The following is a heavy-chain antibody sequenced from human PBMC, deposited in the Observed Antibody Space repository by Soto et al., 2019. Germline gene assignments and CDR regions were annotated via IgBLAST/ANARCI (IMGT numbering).Heavy chain of an antibody. CDR1: GGSISSGGYY. Sequence: SETLSLTCTVSGGSISSGGYYWSWIRQHPGKGLEWIGYIYYSGSTYYNPSLKSRVTISVDTSKNQFSLKLSSVTAADTAVYYCARDWRGRSRTYYYDSSASNDAFDIWGQGTMVTVSS. CDR2: IYYSGST. D-gene: IGHD3-22*01. V-gene: IGHV4-31*03. J-gene: IGHJ3*02. CDR3: ARDWRGRSRTYYYDSSASNDAFDI.